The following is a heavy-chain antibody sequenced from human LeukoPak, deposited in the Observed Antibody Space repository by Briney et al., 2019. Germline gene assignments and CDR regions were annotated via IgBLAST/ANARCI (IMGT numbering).Heavy chain of an antibody. J-gene: IGHJ3*02. CDR2: ISGSGGST. D-gene: IGHD2-2*02. CDR1: GFTFTNYA. Sequence: GGSLRLSCAASGFTFTNYAMNWVRQAPGKGLEWVSTISGSGGSTYYADSVKGRFTISRDNSKNTLYLQMNSLRAEDTAVYYCAKDRETYPYDAFDIWGQGTMVTVSS. V-gene: IGHV3-23*01. CDR3: AKDRETYPYDAFDI.